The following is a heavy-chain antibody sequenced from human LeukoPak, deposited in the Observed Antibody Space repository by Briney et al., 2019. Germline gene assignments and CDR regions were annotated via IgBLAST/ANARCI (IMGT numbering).Heavy chain of an antibody. D-gene: IGHD3-3*01. CDR2: INPSGGST. CDR1: GYTFTSYY. Sequence: ASVKVSCKASGYTFTSYYMHWVRQAPGQGLEWMGIINPSGGSTSYAQKFQGRVTMTRDMSTSTVYMELSSLRSDDTAVYYCARDWGNDFWSGYPLSYYTDVWGKGTTVTVSS. V-gene: IGHV1-46*01. CDR3: ARDWGNDFWSGYPLSYYTDV. J-gene: IGHJ6*03.